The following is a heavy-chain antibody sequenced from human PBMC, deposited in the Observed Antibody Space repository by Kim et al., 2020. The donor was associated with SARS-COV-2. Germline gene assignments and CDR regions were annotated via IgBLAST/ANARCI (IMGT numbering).Heavy chain of an antibody. J-gene: IGHJ4*02. CDR3: ARDKSGITDY. CDR2: ST. Sequence: STYYTPSLKSRITISVDTSKNQFSLKLSSVTAADTAVYYCARDKSGITDYWGQGTLVTVSS. D-gene: IGHD3-10*01. V-gene: IGHV4-31*02.